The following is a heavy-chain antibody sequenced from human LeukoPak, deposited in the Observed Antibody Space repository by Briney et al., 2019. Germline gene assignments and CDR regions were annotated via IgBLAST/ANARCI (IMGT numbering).Heavy chain of an antibody. Sequence: ASVKVSCKASGYTFTKYAMNWVRQAPGQGLEWMGWINTNTGNPTYAQGFTGRFVFSLDTPVSTAYLQISSLQAEDTAVYYCARDGGEYQLHDAFDIWGQGTMVTVSS. J-gene: IGHJ3*02. CDR2: INTNTGNP. D-gene: IGHD3-10*01. CDR3: ARDGGEYQLHDAFDI. V-gene: IGHV7-4-1*02. CDR1: GYTFTKYA.